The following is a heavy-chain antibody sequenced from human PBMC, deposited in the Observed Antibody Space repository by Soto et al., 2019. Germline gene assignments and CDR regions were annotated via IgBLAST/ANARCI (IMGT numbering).Heavy chain of an antibody. J-gene: IGHJ3*02. Sequence: XSVKVSCKASVYSFSGYYMHWVRQAPGQGLEWMGWINPNTDVTNYAQRFQGRVTMTRDTSITTAYMELSRLRSDDTAVYYCARDLWGNWNHIDAFDIWGPGTTVTVSS. CDR1: VYSFSGYY. V-gene: IGHV1-2*02. CDR2: INPNTDVT. CDR3: ARDLWGNWNHIDAFDI. D-gene: IGHD1-20*01.